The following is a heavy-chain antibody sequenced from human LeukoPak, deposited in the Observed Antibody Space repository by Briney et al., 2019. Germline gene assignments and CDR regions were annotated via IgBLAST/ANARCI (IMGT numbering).Heavy chain of an antibody. Sequence: ASVKVSCKASGYTFTSYGISWVRQAPGQGLEWMGWISAYNGNTNYAQKLQGRVTMTTDASTSTAYMELRSLRSDDTAVYYCARQADRIQLWTGYYYMDVWGKGTTVTVSS. V-gene: IGHV1-18*01. CDR1: GYTFTSYG. CDR3: ARQADRIQLWTGYYYMDV. CDR2: ISAYNGNT. D-gene: IGHD5-18*01. J-gene: IGHJ6*03.